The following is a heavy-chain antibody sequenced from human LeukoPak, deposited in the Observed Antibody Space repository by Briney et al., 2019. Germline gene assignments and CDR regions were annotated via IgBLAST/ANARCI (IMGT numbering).Heavy chain of an antibody. CDR2: IKQDGSEK. Sequence: GGTLRLSCAASGFTFRTYWMSWVRQAPGKGVEWVANIKQDGSEKYYVDSVKGRFTISRDNAKNSLYLQMNSLRAEDTAMYYCARDSAGNDYWGQGTLVTVSS. V-gene: IGHV3-7*01. D-gene: IGHD6-13*01. CDR3: ARDSAGNDY. CDR1: GFTFRTYW. J-gene: IGHJ4*02.